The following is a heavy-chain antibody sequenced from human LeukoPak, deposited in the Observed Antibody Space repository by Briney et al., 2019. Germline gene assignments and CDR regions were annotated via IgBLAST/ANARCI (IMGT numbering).Heavy chain of an antibody. CDR2: IYSGGST. CDR1: GFTVSSNY. Sequence: GGSLRLSCAASGFTVSSNYMSWVRQAPGKGLEWVSIIYSGGSTFYADSVKGRFTISRDNSKNTLYLQMNSLRAADTAVYYCARGGSYLSAFDIWGQGTMVTVSS. V-gene: IGHV3-53*01. J-gene: IGHJ3*02. CDR3: ARGGSYLSAFDI. D-gene: IGHD1-26*01.